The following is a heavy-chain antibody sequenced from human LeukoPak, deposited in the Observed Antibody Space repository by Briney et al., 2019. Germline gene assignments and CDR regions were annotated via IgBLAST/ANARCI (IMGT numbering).Heavy chain of an antibody. V-gene: IGHV4-4*07. CDR3: ASPGGGYDIWGDAFDI. CDR2: IYTSGST. Sequence: PSETLSLTCTVSGGSISSYYWSWIRQPAGKGLEWIGRIYTSGSTNYNPSLKSRVTMSVDTSENQSSLKLSSVTAADTAVYYCASPGGGYDIWGDAFDIWGQGTMVTVSS. J-gene: IGHJ3*02. D-gene: IGHD3-9*01. CDR1: GGSISSYY.